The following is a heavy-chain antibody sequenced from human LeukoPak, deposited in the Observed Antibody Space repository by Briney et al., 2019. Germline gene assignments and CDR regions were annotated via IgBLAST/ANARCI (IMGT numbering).Heavy chain of an antibody. Sequence: GGSLRLSCTASGFTFRDHATTWVRQAPGKGLEWVSFIRSQAYGGTEEYAASVQGRFTISRDDSYSIAYLQMNSLKTEDTAVYYCARGPIYLWLYYGMDVWGQGTTVIVSS. CDR1: GFTFRDHA. D-gene: IGHD3-16*01. J-gene: IGHJ6*02. CDR2: IRSQAYGGTE. V-gene: IGHV3-49*04. CDR3: ARGPIYLWLYYGMDV.